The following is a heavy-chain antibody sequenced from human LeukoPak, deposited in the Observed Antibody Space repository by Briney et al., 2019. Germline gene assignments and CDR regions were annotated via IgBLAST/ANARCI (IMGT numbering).Heavy chain of an antibody. CDR2: INPNSGGT. V-gene: IGHV1-2*02. J-gene: IGHJ6*02. CDR3: ARVRIGQQLDKYYFYAMDV. CDR1: GYTFTDYY. Sequence: ASVTVSCTASGYTFTDYYMHWVRQAPGQGLEWMGWINPNSGGTNYAQKFQGRVTMTTDTSISTAYTEVSRLRSDDTAVYYCARVRIGQQLDKYYFYAMDVWGQGTTVTVSS. D-gene: IGHD6-13*01.